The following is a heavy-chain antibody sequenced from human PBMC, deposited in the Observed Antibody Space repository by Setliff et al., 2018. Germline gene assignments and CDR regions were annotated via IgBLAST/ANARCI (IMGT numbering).Heavy chain of an antibody. CDR3: AKPQVELRWGFES. Sequence: GGSLRLSCAGSGFAFSSYAMRWVRQAPGKGLEWVSTIYSGDRSTFYTDSVKGRFTIFRDGSTNTLYLQMTSLRVQDTAVYYCAKPQVELRWGFESWGQGTLVTVSS. V-gene: IGHV3-23*03. J-gene: IGHJ4*02. CDR1: GFAFSSYA. CDR2: IYSGDRST. D-gene: IGHD3-16*01.